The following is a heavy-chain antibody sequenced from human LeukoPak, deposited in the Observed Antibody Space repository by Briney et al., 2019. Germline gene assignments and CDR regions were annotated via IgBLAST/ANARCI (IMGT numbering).Heavy chain of an antibody. V-gene: IGHV4-61*02. Sequence: SETLSLTCTVSGGSISSGSYYWSWIRQPAGKGLEWIGRIYPTGSTNYNPSLMSRVTISIDTSKKQFSLNLNSVTAADTAVYYCARQSSGWPYYYYYMDVWGKGTTVTISS. CDR3: ARQSSGWPYYYYYMDV. CDR1: GGSISSGSYY. D-gene: IGHD6-19*01. J-gene: IGHJ6*03. CDR2: IYPTGST.